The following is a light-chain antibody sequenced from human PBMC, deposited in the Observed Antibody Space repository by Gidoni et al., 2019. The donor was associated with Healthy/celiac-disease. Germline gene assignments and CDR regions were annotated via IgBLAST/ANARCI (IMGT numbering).Light chain of an antibody. V-gene: IGKV3D-20*01. J-gene: IGKJ2*04. CDR3: QQYGSSPPMCS. Sequence: EIVLTQSPATLSLSPGERATLSCGARQSVSSSYLAWYQQKPGLAPRLLIYDASSRATGIPDRFSGSGSGTDFTLTISRLEPEDFAVYYCQQYGSSPPMCSFGQGTKLEIK. CDR2: DAS. CDR1: QSVSSSY.